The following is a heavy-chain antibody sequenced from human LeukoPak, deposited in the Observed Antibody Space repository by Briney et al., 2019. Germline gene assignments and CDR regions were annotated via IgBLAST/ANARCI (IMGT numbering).Heavy chain of an antibody. D-gene: IGHD2-2*01. CDR1: GFNFASNW. Sequence: GGSLRLSCAASGFNFASNWMHWVRQTPGKGLMWVSRTNSGGSATSYADSVEGRFTISKDNAKNTVYLQMNNLRAKDTAVYYCVSFYETYWGRGTLVTVSS. J-gene: IGHJ4*02. CDR3: VSFYETY. V-gene: IGHV3-74*01. CDR2: TNSGGSAT.